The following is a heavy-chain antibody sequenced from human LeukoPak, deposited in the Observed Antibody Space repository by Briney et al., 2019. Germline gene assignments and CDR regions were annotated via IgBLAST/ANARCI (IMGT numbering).Heavy chain of an antibody. CDR1: GGFISSYY. CDR2: IYYSGST. Sequence: KPSETLSLTCTVSGGFISSYYWSWIRQPPGKGVEWIGYIYYSGSTNYNPSLKSRVTISVDTSKNQFSLNLSSVTAADTAVYYCARLMSGWYNDYWGQGTLVTVSS. D-gene: IGHD6-19*01. J-gene: IGHJ4*02. V-gene: IGHV4-59*01. CDR3: ARLMSGWYNDY.